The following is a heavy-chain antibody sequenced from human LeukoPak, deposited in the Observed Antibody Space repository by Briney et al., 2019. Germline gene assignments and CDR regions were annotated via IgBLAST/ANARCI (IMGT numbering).Heavy chain of an antibody. Sequence: GGSLRLSCVGSGFTFSSTWMSWVRQAPGKGPEWVARIKEDGSEKYYVDSVKGRFTISRGNAKNSLYLEMNSLRPEDTAVYYCARGGSRYLAHWGQGTLVTVSS. D-gene: IGHD3-16*02. J-gene: IGHJ5*02. V-gene: IGHV3-7*04. CDR2: IKEDGSEK. CDR3: ARGGSRYLAH. CDR1: GFTFSSTW.